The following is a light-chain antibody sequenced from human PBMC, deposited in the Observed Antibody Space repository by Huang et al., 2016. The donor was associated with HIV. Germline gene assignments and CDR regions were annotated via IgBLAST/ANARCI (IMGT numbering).Light chain of an antibody. CDR3: QQLNSYPLT. Sequence: IQLTQSPSSLSASVGDRVTITCRASQDISRYLAWYQQKPGKAPMLLMYTASTLQSGVSSRCSGSGSGTHFTLTISGLQPEDFGTYYCQQLNSYPLTFGGGTKVEIK. V-gene: IGKV1-9*01. CDR1: QDISRY. CDR2: TAS. J-gene: IGKJ4*01.